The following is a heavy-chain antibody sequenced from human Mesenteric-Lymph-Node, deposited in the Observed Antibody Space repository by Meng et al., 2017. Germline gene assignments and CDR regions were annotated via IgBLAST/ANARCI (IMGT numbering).Heavy chain of an antibody. CDR3: ARVGQWLPIDY. Sequence: VQLAGSGPGLVRPSETLSLPGTVSAGSVSSDRYYWSWIRQPPGKGLEWVGYIYYSGTTHYNPSLKSRVTISVDKSKNQFSLNLSSVTAADTAVYYCARVGQWLPIDYWGQGTLVTVSS. J-gene: IGHJ4*02. D-gene: IGHD6-19*01. V-gene: IGHV4-61*01. CDR2: IYYSGTT. CDR1: AGSVSSDRYY.